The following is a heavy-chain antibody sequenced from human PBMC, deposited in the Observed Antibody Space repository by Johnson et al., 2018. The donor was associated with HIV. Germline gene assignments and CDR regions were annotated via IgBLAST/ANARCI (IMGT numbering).Heavy chain of an antibody. CDR3: ARGGLGDYVVAFDI. CDR1: GFTVNSNY. V-gene: IGHV3-66*01. J-gene: IGHJ3*02. Sequence: VQLVESGGGLVQPGGSLRLSCAASGFTVNSNYINWVRQAPGKGLECVSVIYSGGGTYYADSVKGRFTISRDNSKNTLYLQMNSLRAEDTAAYYCARGGLGDYVVAFDIWGQGTMVTVSS. D-gene: IGHD4-17*01. CDR2: IYSGGGT.